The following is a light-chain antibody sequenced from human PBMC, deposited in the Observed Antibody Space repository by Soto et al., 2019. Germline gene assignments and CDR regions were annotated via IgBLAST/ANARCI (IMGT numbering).Light chain of an antibody. CDR3: QQYATSALT. V-gene: IGKV3-20*01. CDR2: AAS. J-gene: IGKJ4*01. CDR1: QSVSSSY. Sequence: DIVLTQSPGTLSLSPGERATLSCRASQSVSSSYLAWYQQKPGQAPRLLIYAASSRATGIPDRFSGSGSGTDFTLTISRVEPEDFAEYYCQQYATSALTFGEGTKVEIK.